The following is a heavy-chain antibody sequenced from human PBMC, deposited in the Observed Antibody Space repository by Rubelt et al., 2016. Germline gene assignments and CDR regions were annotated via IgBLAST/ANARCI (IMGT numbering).Heavy chain of an antibody. V-gene: IGHV3-30*01. CDR2: DGSNK. D-gene: IGHD3-16*02. Sequence: DGSNKYYADSVKGRFTISRDNSKNTLYLQMNSLRAEDTAVYYCARDLVIGGVIVLDYWGQGTLVTVSS. J-gene: IGHJ4*02. CDR3: ARDLVIGGVIVLDY.